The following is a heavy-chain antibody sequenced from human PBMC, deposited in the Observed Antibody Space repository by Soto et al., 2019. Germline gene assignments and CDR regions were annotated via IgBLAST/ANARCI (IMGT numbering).Heavy chain of an antibody. J-gene: IGHJ4*02. D-gene: IGHD6-13*01. Sequence: GESLKISCQSSGYTFSNFWIGWVRQLPGKGLEWMGIIYPGDHETRYSPSFHGKVTISADRSINTAYLQWNSLEASDTAFYFCARSPRSSPYFDYWGQGALVTVSS. CDR2: IYPGDHET. V-gene: IGHV5-51*01. CDR3: ARSPRSSPYFDY. CDR1: GYTFSNFW.